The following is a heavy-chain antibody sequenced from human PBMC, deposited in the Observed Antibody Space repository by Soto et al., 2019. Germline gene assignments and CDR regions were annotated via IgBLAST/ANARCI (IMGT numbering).Heavy chain of an antibody. V-gene: IGHV4-30-2*01. CDR3: ARLPDY. CDR2: MYHSGST. CDR1: GGSISSGGYS. D-gene: IGHD2-2*01. Sequence: PSETLSLTCAVSGGSISSGGYSWSWIRQPPGKGLEWIGYMYHSGSTYYNPSLKSRVTISIDRSKNQFSLKLISVTVAYTAVYYSARLPDYRGQG. J-gene: IGHJ4*02.